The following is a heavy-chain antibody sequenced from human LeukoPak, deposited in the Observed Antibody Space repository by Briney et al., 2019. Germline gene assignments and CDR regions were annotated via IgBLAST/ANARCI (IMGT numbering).Heavy chain of an antibody. CDR1: GFTFSNYL. J-gene: IGHJ4*02. V-gene: IGHV3-7*01. CDR3: AREGVPYAGDY. CDR2: IKQDGSEK. Sequence: GGSLRLSCAASGFTFSNYLMRWVRQAPGKGLEWVANIKQDGSEKNYVDPVKGRFTISRDNAKNAQYLQMNSLRAEDTAIYYCAREGVPYAGDYWGQGTLVTVSS. D-gene: IGHD3-10*01.